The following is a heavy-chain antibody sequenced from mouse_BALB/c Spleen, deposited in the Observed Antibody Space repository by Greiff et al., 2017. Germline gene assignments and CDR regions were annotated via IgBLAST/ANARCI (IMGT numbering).Heavy chain of an antibody. CDR3: TSGGYGAMDY. V-gene: IGHV1-15*01. CDR2: MDPETGGT. CDR1: GYTFTDSV. J-gene: IGHJ4*01. Sequence: QVHLQQPGAELVRPGAPATLPCKASGYTFTDSVMHWVKQTPVHGREWIGAMDPETGGTAFNQKSKGKATRTADQSPSTAYLELRSLTSEDSAVYYCTSGGYGAMDYWGQGTSVTVSA. D-gene: IGHD2-2*01.